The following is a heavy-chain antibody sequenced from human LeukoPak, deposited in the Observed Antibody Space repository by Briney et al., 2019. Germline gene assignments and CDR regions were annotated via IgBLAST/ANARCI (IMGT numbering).Heavy chain of an antibody. CDR2: TYYNSKWYT. D-gene: IGHD3-3*01. CDR1: GDSVSTASNA. V-gene: IGHV6-1*01. J-gene: IGHJ5*02. CDR3: ARVRYDFWSGYSHWFDP. Sequence: SQTLSLTCAISGDSVSTASNAWYWIRQSPSRGLEWLGRTYYNSKWYTDYAVSVSGRTTINPDTSRNQLSLQLSFVTPEDTAVYYCARVRYDFWSGYSHWFDPWGQGTLVTVSS.